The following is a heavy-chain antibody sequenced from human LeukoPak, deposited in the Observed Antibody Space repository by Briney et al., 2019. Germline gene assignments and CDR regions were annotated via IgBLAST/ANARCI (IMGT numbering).Heavy chain of an antibody. J-gene: IGHJ4*02. CDR2: IIPIFGTA. CDR3: AGSYSGSLDY. Sequence: ASVKVSCKASGGTFSSYAISWVRQAPGQGLEWMGGIIPIFGTANYAQKFQGRVTITTDESTSTAHMELSSLRSEDTAVYYCAGSYSGSLDYWGQGTLVTVSS. D-gene: IGHD1-26*01. V-gene: IGHV1-69*05. CDR1: GGTFSSYA.